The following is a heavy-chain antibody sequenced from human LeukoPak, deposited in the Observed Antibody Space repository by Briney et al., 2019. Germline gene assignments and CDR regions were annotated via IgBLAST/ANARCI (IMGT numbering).Heavy chain of an antibody. CDR3: ARRGSPFTWGRDYSNYGYFDY. CDR2: IYPGDSDT. Sequence: PGESLKISCKGSGYSFTSYWIGWVRQMPGKGLEWMGIIYPGDSDTRYSPSFQGQVTISADKSISTAYLQWSSLKASDTAMYYCARRGSPFTWGRDYSNYGYFDYWGQGTLVTVSS. CDR1: GYSFTSYW. V-gene: IGHV5-51*01. D-gene: IGHD4-11*01. J-gene: IGHJ4*02.